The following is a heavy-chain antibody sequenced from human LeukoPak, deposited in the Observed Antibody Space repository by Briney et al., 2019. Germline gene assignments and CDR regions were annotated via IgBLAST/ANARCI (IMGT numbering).Heavy chain of an antibody. CDR3: ARDHGSAYYRAPRH. D-gene: IGHD3-10*01. CDR2: INPSGGST. Sequence: ASVKVSCKASGYIFTNYYMHWVRQAPGRGLEWMGIINPSGGSTTYAQKFQGRVTMTRDTSTSTVYMELSSLRPEDMAVYYCARDHGSAYYRAPRHWGQGTLVTVSS. V-gene: IGHV1-46*01. J-gene: IGHJ4*02. CDR1: GYIFTNYY.